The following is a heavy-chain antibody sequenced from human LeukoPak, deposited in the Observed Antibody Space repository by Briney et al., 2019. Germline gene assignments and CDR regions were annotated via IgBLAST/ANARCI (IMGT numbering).Heavy chain of an antibody. Sequence: GGSLRLSCAASGFPFNDYSMNWVRQAPGKGLEWISYIGISSGNTKYADSVEGRFTISGDNAKNSLYLQMNNLRVEDTAVYYCARDHNYAFDNWGQGTLVSVSS. D-gene: IGHD1-1*01. CDR2: IGISSGNT. V-gene: IGHV3-48*04. CDR3: ARDHNYAFDN. J-gene: IGHJ4*02. CDR1: GFPFNDYS.